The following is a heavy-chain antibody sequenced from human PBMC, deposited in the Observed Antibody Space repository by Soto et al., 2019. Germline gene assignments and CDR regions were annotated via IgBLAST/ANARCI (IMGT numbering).Heavy chain of an antibody. V-gene: IGHV3-23*01. J-gene: IGHJ4*02. CDR3: AKELRFALWFFDY. Sequence: GGSLRLSCAASGFTFYSYAMSRVRQAPGKGLEWVSTISGSGGSTYYADSVKGRFTISRDNSKNTLYLQMNSLRAEDTAVYYCAKELRFALWFFDYWGQGTLVTVSS. CDR2: ISGSGGST. D-gene: IGHD2-21*01. CDR1: GFTFYSYA.